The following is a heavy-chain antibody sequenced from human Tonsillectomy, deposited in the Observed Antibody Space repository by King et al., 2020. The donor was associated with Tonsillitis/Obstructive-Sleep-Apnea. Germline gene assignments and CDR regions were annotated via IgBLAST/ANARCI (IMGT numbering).Heavy chain of an antibody. Sequence: QLVQSGAEVKKPGESLKISCKASGYSFTTFWIGWVRQMPGRGPEYMGIIYPGDSDTRYSPSFQGQVTISADKSISTAYLRWSSLKASDTAVYYCARLFSGETYVMYFDYWGQGIRVTVSS. CDR2: IYPGDSDT. D-gene: IGHD3-10*02. CDR1: GYSFTTFW. V-gene: IGHV5-51*03. J-gene: IGHJ4*01. CDR3: ARLFSGETYVMYFDY.